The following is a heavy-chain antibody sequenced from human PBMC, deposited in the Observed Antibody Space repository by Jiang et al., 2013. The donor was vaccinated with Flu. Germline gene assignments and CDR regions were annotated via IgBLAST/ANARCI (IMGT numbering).Heavy chain of an antibody. CDR3: ARDWEVFDYYDSSGYYSYAFDI. D-gene: IGHD3-22*01. J-gene: IGHJ3*02. CDR1: GFTFSSYS. Sequence: VQLVESGGGLVQPGGSLRLSCAASGFTFSSYSMNWVRQAPGKGLEWVSYISSSSSTIYYADSVKGRFTISRDNAKNSLYLQMNSLRAEDTAVYYCARDWEVFDYYDSSGYYSYAFDIWGQGTMVTVSS. CDR2: ISSSSSTI. V-gene: IGHV3-48*01.